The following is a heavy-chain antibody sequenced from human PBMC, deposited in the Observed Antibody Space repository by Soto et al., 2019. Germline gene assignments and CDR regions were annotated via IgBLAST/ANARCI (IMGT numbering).Heavy chain of an antibody. CDR3: ARDRVESGYPEYFQH. J-gene: IGHJ1*01. V-gene: IGHV4-30-2*01. D-gene: IGHD3-22*01. Sequence: SETLSLTCAVSGGSISSGDYSWNWIRQPPGKGLEWIGYIYYGGSTYYNPSLQSRVTMSVDRSRNQFSLKLNSVTAADTAVYYCARDRVESGYPEYFQHWGQGTLVTVSS. CDR2: IYYGGST. CDR1: GGSISSGDYS.